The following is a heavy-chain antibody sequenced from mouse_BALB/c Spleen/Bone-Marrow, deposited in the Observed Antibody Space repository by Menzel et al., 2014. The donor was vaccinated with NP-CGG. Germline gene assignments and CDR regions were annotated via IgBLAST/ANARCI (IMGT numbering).Heavy chain of an antibody. D-gene: IGHD2-1*01. CDR2: ISYSDST. CDR1: GDSITSGY. V-gene: IGHV3-8*02. J-gene: IGHJ3*01. Sequence: EVQLVESGPSLVKPSQPLSLTCSVTGDSITSGYWNWIRKFPGNKLEYMGYISYSDSTYYNPSLKSRISITRDTSKNQYYLQLNSVTTEDTATYYCARGYGNYRAWFAYWGQGTLVTVSA. CDR3: ARGYGNYRAWFAY.